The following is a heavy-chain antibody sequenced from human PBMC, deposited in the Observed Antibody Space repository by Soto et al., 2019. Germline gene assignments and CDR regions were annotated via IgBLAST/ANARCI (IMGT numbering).Heavy chain of an antibody. CDR3: ARDRIQLPPVDYCYGMDV. Sequence: GGSLRLSCAASGFTFSSYGMHWVRQAPGKGLGWVAVIWYDGSNKYYADSVKGRFTISRDNSKNTLYLQMNSLRAEDTAVYYCARDRIQLPPVDYCYGMDVWGQGTTVTVSS. V-gene: IGHV3-33*01. CDR1: GFTFSSYG. J-gene: IGHJ6*02. CDR2: IWYDGSNK. D-gene: IGHD5-18*01.